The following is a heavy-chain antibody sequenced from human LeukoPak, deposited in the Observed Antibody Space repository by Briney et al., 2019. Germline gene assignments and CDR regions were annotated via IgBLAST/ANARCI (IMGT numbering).Heavy chain of an antibody. CDR1: GYTFTGYY. CDR2: INPNSGGT. D-gene: IGHD5-24*01. CDR3: ARARGDGYSPFDY. J-gene: IGHJ4*02. V-gene: IGHV1-2*02. Sequence: ASVKVSCKASGYTFTGYYMHWVRQAPGQGLEWMGWINPNSGGTNYAQKFQGRVTMTRDTSISTAYMELSRLRSDDTAVYYCARARGDGYSPFDYWGQGTLVTVPS.